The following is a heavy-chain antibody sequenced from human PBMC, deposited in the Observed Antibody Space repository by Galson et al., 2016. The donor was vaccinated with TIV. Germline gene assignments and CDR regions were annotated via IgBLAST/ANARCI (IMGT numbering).Heavy chain of an antibody. D-gene: IGHD5-18*01. CDR3: AKDRNTALDTYHYYYGMDV. J-gene: IGHJ6*02. CDR1: GDTFTSYP. Sequence: SVKVSCKASGDTFTSYPFNWVRQAPGQGLEWMGGIIPLFGTANYAQEFQGRVTVTADESTSTVYLDLSSLRSEDTAVYYCAKDRNTALDTYHYYYGMDVWGQGTAVIVSS. V-gene: IGHV1-69*13. CDR2: IIPLFGTA.